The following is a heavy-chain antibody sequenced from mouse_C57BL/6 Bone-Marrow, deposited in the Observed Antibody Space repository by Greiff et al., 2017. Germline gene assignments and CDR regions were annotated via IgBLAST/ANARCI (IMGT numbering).Heavy chain of an antibody. CDR1: GFTFSSYA. CDR3: ARAVLLPDFDY. CDR2: ISDGGSYT. J-gene: IGHJ2*01. D-gene: IGHD1-1*01. V-gene: IGHV5-4*01. Sequence: VQLQQSGGGLVKPGGSLKLSCAASGFTFSSYAMSWVRQTPEKGLEWVATISDGGSYTYYPDNVKGRFTISRNNAKNNLTLQMSHLKSEDTAMYYYARAVLLPDFDYGGQGTTLTVSA.